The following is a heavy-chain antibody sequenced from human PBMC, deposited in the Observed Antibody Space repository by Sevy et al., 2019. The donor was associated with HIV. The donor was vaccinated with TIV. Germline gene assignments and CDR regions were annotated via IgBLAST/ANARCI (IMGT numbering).Heavy chain of an antibody. Sequence: GGSLRLSCTTSGFTFDDYAMSWFRQAPGKGLEWVSFITRNSYEAYGGTTDYAASVKGRFIISRDDSKSIAYLQMNNLKTEDTAVSYCARGLATADTPEYYFDSWGQGTLVTVSS. J-gene: IGHJ4*02. CDR1: GFTFDDYA. CDR2: ITRNSYEAYGGTT. V-gene: IGHV3-49*03. CDR3: ARGLATADTPEYYFDS. D-gene: IGHD5-12*01.